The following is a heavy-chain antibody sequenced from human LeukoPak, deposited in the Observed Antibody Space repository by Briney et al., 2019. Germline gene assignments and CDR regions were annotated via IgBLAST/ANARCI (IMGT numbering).Heavy chain of an antibody. D-gene: IGHD6-19*01. CDR3: AKGSGWAPLFDY. Sequence: GRSLRLSCAASGFTFSSYAMHWVRQAPGKGLEWVAVISYDGSNKYYADSVKGRFTISRDNSKNTLYLQMNSLRAEDTAVYYCAKGSGWAPLFDYWGQGTLVTVSS. CDR2: ISYDGSNK. J-gene: IGHJ4*02. CDR1: GFTFSSYA. V-gene: IGHV3-30-3*01.